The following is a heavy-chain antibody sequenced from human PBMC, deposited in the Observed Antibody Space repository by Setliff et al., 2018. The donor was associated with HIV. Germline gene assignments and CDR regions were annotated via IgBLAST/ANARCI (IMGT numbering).Heavy chain of an antibody. J-gene: IGHJ4*02. CDR3: AKDRRIAVAGYYFDY. CDR1: GLTFSRYG. V-gene: IGHV3-30*02. CDR2: IQYDESNK. D-gene: IGHD6-19*01. Sequence: GGSLRLSCAVSGLTFSRYGFHWVRQVPGKGLDWVTFIQYDESNKYYADSVKGRFTISRDNSKNTLYLQMNSLRPEDTAVYYCAKDRRIAVAGYYFDYWGQGTLVTVSS.